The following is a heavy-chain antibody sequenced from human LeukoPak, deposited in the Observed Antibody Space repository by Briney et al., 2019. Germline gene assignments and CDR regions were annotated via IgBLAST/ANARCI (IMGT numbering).Heavy chain of an antibody. Sequence: PGGSLRLSCAASGFTFSNYAMSWVRQAPGKGLEWVSGISGSGGTIYYAHSVKGRFTISRDNSKNTLYLQMNSLRAEDTAVYYCARDLTYIWGQGTLVTVSS. CDR2: ISGSGGTI. V-gene: IGHV3-23*01. CDR3: ARDLTYI. J-gene: IGHJ4*02. D-gene: IGHD2-21*01. CDR1: GFTFSNYA.